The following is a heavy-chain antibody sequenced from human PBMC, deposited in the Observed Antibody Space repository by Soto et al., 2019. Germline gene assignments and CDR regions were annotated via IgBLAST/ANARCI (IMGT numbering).Heavy chain of an antibody. CDR1: GYTLTELS. J-gene: IGHJ3*02. CDR3: ATDRGRVRAEINTFGVKDYYDSSGYYGGAFDI. V-gene: IGHV1-24*01. Sequence: ASVKVSGKVSGYTLTELSMHWVRQAPGKGLEWTGGFDPEDGETIYAQKFQGRVTMTEDTSTDTAYMELSSLRSEDTAVYYCATDRGRVRAEINTFGVKDYYDSSGYYGGAFDIWGQGTMVTVSS. CDR2: FDPEDGET. D-gene: IGHD3-22*01.